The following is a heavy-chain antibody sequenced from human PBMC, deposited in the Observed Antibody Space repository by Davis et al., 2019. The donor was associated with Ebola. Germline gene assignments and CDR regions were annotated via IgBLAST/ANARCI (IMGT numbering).Heavy chain of an antibody. V-gene: IGHV3-11*06. CDR3: ARGLENHYDILTAYNPDY. D-gene: IGHD3-9*01. CDR1: GFTFSDYY. CDR2: ISSSSSYT. Sequence: GESLKISCAASGFTFSDYYMSWIRQAPGKGLEWVSYISSSSSYTNYADSVKGRFTISRDNAKNSLYLQMNSLRAEDTAVYYCARGLENHYDILTAYNPDYWGQGTLVTVST. J-gene: IGHJ4*02.